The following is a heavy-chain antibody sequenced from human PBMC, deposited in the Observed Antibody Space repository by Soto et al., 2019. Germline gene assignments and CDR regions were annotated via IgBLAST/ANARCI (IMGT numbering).Heavy chain of an antibody. J-gene: IGHJ3*01. D-gene: IGHD7-27*01. CDR2: IGGTDGDSDGVP. V-gene: IGHV3-23*01. CDR1: GFFWNNNA. CDR3: VKRGRNWGAFDF. Sequence: VQLLESGGDLVQPGGSLGLSCVASGFFWNNNALGWFPQLPGKGLEWVSTIGGTDGDSDGVPWYEDSVKGRFTISRDSSANTLFLHMDNLRAEDSALYYCVKRGRNWGAFDFWGQGTTVVASS.